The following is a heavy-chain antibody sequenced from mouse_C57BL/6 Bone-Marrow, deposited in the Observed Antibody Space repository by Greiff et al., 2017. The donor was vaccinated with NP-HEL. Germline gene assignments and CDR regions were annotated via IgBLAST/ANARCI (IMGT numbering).Heavy chain of an antibody. J-gene: IGHJ3*01. Sequence: VQLQQSGPELVKPGASVKISCKASGYTFTDYYMNWVKQSHGKSLEWIGDINPNNGGTSYNQKFKGKATLTVDKSSSTAYMELRSLTSEDSAVYYCARSDYDGIAYWGQGTLVTVSA. D-gene: IGHD2-4*01. V-gene: IGHV1-26*01. CDR1: GYTFTDYY. CDR2: INPNNGGT. CDR3: ARSDYDGIAY.